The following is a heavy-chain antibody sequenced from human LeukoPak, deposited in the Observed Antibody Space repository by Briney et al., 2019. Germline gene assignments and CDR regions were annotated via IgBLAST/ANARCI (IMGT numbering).Heavy chain of an antibody. CDR2: ISHDGMNA. CDR3: AKDGAQYSSGPECDP. CDR1: GFTFSSYS. V-gene: IGHV3-23*01. D-gene: IGHD6-19*01. J-gene: IGHJ5*02. Sequence: PGGXLRLSCAASGFTFSSYSMNWVRQAPGKGVEGVSAISHDGMNAYYADSVKGRFTISRDNYKKRVSLEMSSLTAADTGVYYCAKDGAQYSSGPECDPRGQGALVTVSP.